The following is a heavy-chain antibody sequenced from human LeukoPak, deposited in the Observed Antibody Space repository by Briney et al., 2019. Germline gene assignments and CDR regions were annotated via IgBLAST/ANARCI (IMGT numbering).Heavy chain of an antibody. CDR1: GYILTELS. Sequence: ASVKVSCKVSGYILTELSMHWVRQAPGKGLEWMGGFDPEDGETIYAQKFQGRVTMTEDTSTDTAYMELSSLRSEDTAVYYCATDYRYSNSFDYWGQGTLVTVSS. D-gene: IGHD4-11*01. J-gene: IGHJ4*02. CDR3: ATDYRYSNSFDY. V-gene: IGHV1-24*01. CDR2: FDPEDGET.